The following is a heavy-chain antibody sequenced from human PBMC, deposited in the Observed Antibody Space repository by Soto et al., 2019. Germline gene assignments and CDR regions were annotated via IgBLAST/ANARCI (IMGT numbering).Heavy chain of an antibody. J-gene: IGHJ5*02. D-gene: IGHD2-2*01. CDR1: GFTFSSYG. CDR3: AKDVLPAAILNWFDP. CDR2: ISYDGSNK. Sequence: GGSLRLSCAASGFTFSSYGMHWVRQAPGKGLEWVAVISYDGSNKYYADSVKGRFTISRDNSKNTLYLQMNSLRAEDTAVYYCAKDVLPAAILNWFDPWGQGTLVTVSS. V-gene: IGHV3-30*18.